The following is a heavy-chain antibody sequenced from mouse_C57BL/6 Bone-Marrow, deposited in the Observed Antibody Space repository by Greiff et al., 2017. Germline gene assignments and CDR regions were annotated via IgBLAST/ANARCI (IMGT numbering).Heavy chain of an antibody. CDR3: ASGDYLFAY. CDR1: GFSLTSYG. J-gene: IGHJ3*01. Sequence: QVQLKESGPGLVAPSQSLSITCTVSGFSLTSYGVDWVRQSPGKGLEWLGVIWGVGRTNYNSALKSRLSISKDNSKSQVFLKMNSLQTDDTAMYYCASGDYLFAYWGQGTLVTVSA. V-gene: IGHV2-6*01. CDR2: IWGVGRT. D-gene: IGHD1-1*01.